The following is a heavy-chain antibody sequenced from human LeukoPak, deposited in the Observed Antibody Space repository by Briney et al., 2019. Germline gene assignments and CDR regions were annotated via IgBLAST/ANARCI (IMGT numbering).Heavy chain of an antibody. CDR2: INSDGSSA. Sequence: PGGSLRLSCAASGFTFSSYWMHWVRQAPGKGLVWVSRINSDGSSASYADSVKGRFTISRDNSKNTLYLQMNSLRAEDTAVYYCASLYYYDSSGYYTPFDYWGQGTLVTVSS. D-gene: IGHD3-22*01. CDR3: ASLYYYDSSGYYTPFDY. J-gene: IGHJ4*02. V-gene: IGHV3-74*01. CDR1: GFTFSSYW.